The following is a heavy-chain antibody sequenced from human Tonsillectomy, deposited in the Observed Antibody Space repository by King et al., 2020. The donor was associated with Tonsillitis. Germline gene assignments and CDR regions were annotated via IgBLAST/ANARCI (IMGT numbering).Heavy chain of an antibody. D-gene: IGHD6-19*01. CDR1: RFTFSSYG. J-gene: IGHJ4*02. CDR2: IWYDGSNK. V-gene: IGHV3-33*08. CDR3: ARAGIAVAEPPDC. Sequence: QLVQSGGGVVQPGRSLRLSCAASRFTFSSYGMHWVRQAPGKGLEWVAGIWYDGSNKYYADSVKGRFTITRDNSKNTLYLQMNSLHAEDTAVYYCARAGIAVAEPPDCGGQGTLVTVSS.